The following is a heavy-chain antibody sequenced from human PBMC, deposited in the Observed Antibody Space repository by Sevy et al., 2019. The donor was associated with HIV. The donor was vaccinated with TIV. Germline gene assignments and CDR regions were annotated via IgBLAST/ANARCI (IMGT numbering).Heavy chain of an antibody. CDR1: GFTFSSYG. Sequence: GGSLRLSCAASGFTFSSYGMHWVRQAPGKGLEWVAVIWYDGSNKYYADSVKGRFTISRDNSKNTLYLQMNSLRAEDTAVYYCARDYSPPGVTAIPGRNYYYGMDVWGQGTTVTVSS. V-gene: IGHV3-33*01. D-gene: IGHD2-21*02. J-gene: IGHJ6*02. CDR2: IWYDGSNK. CDR3: ARDYSPPGVTAIPGRNYYYGMDV.